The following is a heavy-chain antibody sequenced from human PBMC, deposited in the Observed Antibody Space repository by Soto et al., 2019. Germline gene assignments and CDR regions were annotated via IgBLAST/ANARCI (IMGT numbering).Heavy chain of an antibody. CDR1: GASISYGGFS. V-gene: IGHV4-30-2*06. Sequence: SETLSLTCTVSGASISYGGFSWSWIRQSPGKGLEWIGYISHLESTYFHPSFKSRLTMSIDRTRNQFSLKLSSVTVADMAVYYCARGGGYDSFDYWGQGVLVTVSS. CDR3: ARGGGYDSFDY. CDR2: ISHLEST. D-gene: IGHD5-12*01. J-gene: IGHJ4*02.